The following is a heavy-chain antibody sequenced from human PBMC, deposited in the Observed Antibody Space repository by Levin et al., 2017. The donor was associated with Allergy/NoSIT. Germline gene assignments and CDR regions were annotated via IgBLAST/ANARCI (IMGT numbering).Heavy chain of an antibody. V-gene: IGHV1-2*06. D-gene: IGHD6-19*01. CDR3: ASTPQWLVNWRGVFDY. CDR1: GYTLTGYY. CDR2: INPNSGGT. Sequence: GESLKISCKASGYTLTGYYMHWVRQAPGQGLEWMGRINPNSGGTNYAQKFQGRVTMTRDTSISTAYMELSRLRSDDTAVYYCASTPQWLVNWRGVFDYWGQGTLVTVSS. J-gene: IGHJ4*02.